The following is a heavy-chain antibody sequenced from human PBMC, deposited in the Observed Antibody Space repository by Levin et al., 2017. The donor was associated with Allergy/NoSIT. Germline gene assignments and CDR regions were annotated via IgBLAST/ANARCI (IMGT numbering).Heavy chain of an antibody. Sequence: PGESLKISCAGSGFTFSSYSMNWVRQAPGKGLEWVSSISHGDSYTYSNYIYYADSVKGRFTISRDNDQSSLYLQMSSLRAEDTAVYYCARGRGASTWYPLDFWGQGTLVTVSS. CDR1: GFTFSSYS. D-gene: IGHD6-13*01. CDR3: ARGRGASTWYPLDF. V-gene: IGHV3-21*01. J-gene: IGHJ4*02. CDR2: ISHGDSYTYSNYI.